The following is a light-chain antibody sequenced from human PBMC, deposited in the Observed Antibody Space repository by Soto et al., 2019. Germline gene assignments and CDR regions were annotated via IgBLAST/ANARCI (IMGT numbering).Light chain of an antibody. CDR2: AAS. CDR1: QSISSY. Sequence: DIQMTQSPSSLSASVGDTVTITCRASQSISSYLNWYQQKPGKAPKLLIYAASSLQSGVPSRFSGSGSGTDFTLTISSLQLEDFATYYCQRSHSNTVTFGPGTKVDI. V-gene: IGKV1-39*01. CDR3: QRSHSNTVT. J-gene: IGKJ3*01.